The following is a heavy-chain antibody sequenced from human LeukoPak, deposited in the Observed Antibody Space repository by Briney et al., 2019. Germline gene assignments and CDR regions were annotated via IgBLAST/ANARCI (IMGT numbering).Heavy chain of an antibody. CDR2: INHSGST. CDR1: GGSFSGYY. D-gene: IGHD2-2*01. CDR3: ARLSSMYVVVVPAAHYFDY. J-gene: IGHJ4*02. V-gene: IGHV4-34*01. Sequence: SETLSLTCAVYGGSFSGYYWSWIRQPPGKGLEWIGEINHSGSTNYNPSLKSRVTISVDTSKNQFSLKLSSVTAADTAVYYCARLSSMYVVVVPAAHYFDYWGQGTLVTVSS.